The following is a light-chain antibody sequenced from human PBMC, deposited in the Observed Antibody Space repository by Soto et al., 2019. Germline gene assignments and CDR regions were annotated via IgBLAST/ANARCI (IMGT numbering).Light chain of an antibody. CDR2: VGS. CDR3: QQYDSYART. J-gene: IGKJ1*01. CDR1: QSVSNR. Sequence: DIEMTQSPSALSVSVGDRVTITCRASQSVSNRLAWYLQKPGEAPQLLIFVGSTLERRVPSRFSGSGSGTEFTLTISSLQPDDFATFFCQQYDSYARTFGQGTKVEVK. V-gene: IGKV1-5*03.